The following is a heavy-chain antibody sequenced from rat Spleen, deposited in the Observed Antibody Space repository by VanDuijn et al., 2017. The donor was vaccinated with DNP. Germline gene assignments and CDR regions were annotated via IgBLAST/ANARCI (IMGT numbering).Heavy chain of an antibody. CDR3: ARAYYDGTYYPNWYFDF. CDR2: INSAGST. Sequence: EVQLQESGPGLVKPSQSLSLTCSVTGYSITSDYWGWIRKFPGNKLEWMGYINSAGSTSYNPSLKSRISITRDTSKRQFFLQLNSVTTEDTATYYCARAYYDGTYYPNWYFDFWGPGTTVTVSS. V-gene: IGHV3-1*01. J-gene: IGHJ1*01. D-gene: IGHD1-12*02. CDR1: GYSITSDY.